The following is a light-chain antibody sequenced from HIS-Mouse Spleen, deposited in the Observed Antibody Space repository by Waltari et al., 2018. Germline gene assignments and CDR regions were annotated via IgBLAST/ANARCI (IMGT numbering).Light chain of an antibody. Sequence: EIVLTQSPGTLSLSPGERATLSCRASQSVSSSYLAWYQQKPGQAPRLLIYGASSRATGIPDRCRGSGSGTDFTLTISRLEPEDFAVYYCQQYGSSPPYTFGQGTKL. CDR1: QSVSSSY. J-gene: IGKJ2*01. CDR2: GAS. CDR3: QQYGSSPPYT. V-gene: IGKV3-20*01.